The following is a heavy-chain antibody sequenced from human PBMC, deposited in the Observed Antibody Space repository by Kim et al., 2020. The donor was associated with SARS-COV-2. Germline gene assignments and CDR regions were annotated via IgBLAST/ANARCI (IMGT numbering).Heavy chain of an antibody. Sequence: HKFQGRVTITRDTSASTAYMELSSLRSEDTAVYYCARDKTTVTTSWYFDLWGRGTLVTVSS. J-gene: IGHJ2*01. V-gene: IGHV1-3*01. CDR3: ARDKTTVTTSWYFDL. D-gene: IGHD4-17*01.